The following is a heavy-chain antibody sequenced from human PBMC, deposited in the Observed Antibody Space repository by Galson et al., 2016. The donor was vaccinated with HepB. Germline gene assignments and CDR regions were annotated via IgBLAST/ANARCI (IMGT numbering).Heavy chain of an antibody. V-gene: IGHV4-4*02. D-gene: IGHD3-10*01. CDR3: ARDYGSGSSGFDS. J-gene: IGHJ4*02. CDR2: ISYSGTT. Sequence: SETLSLTCAVSTGAISNTFWWTWLRQTPGKGPEWIGYISYSGTTYYNPSLLSRVSMSLDRSKNHFSLRLNSVTAADTAVYYCARDYGSGSSGFDSWGQGIPVTVSS. CDR1: TGAISNTFW.